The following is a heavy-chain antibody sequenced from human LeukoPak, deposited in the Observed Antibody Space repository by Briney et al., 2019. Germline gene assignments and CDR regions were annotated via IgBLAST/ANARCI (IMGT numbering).Heavy chain of an antibody. J-gene: IGHJ6*02. V-gene: IGHV4-39*01. D-gene: IGHD3-3*01. CDR1: GGSFSSYY. Sequence: SETLSLTCAVYGGSFSSYYWGWIRQPPGKGLEWIGTIYYSGSTYYNPSLKSRVTISVDTSKNQFSLKLSSVTAADTAVYYCARHHDFWSGYHYYYYGMDVWGQGTTVTVSS. CDR2: IYYSGST. CDR3: ARHHDFWSGYHYYYYGMDV.